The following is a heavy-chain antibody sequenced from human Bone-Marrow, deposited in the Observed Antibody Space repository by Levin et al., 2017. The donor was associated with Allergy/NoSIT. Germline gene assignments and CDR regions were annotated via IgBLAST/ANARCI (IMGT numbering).Heavy chain of an antibody. CDR3: ARDRLRERYFDL. D-gene: IGHD3-16*01. CDR2: IIPMFDTV. V-gene: IGHV1-69*13. CDR1: GGTFGSYV. Sequence: GASVKVSCKASGGTFGSYVISWVRQAPGQGLEFMGGIIPMFDTVNYAKKFQGRLTITADADESTNTAYMELSSLTPEDTSVYYCARDRLRERYFDLWGRGTLVTVSS. J-gene: IGHJ2*01.